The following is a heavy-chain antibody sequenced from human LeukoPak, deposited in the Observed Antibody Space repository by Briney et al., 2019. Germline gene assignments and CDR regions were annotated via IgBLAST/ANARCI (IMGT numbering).Heavy chain of an antibody. CDR2: IYYSGST. CDR3: ASGGIAAAGNGWFDP. Sequence: SETLSLTCAVSGGSISSSSYYWGWLRQPPGKGLEWVGSIYYSGSTNYNPSLKSRVTISVDTSKNQFSLKLSSVTAADAAVYYCASGGIAAAGNGWFDPWGQGTLVTVSS. V-gene: IGHV4-39*07. D-gene: IGHD6-13*01. J-gene: IGHJ5*02. CDR1: GGSISSSSYY.